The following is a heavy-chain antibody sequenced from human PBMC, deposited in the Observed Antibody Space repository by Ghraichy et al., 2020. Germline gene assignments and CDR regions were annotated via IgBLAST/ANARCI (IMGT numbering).Heavy chain of an antibody. Sequence: GESLNISCKGSGYSFTSYWISWVRQMPGKGLEWMGRIDPSDSYTNYSPSFQGHVTISADKSISTAYLQWSSLKASDTAMYYCARPLTFLTAEVDWGQGTMVTVSS. CDR3: ARPLTFLTAEVD. CDR1: GYSFTSYW. CDR2: IDPSDSYT. V-gene: IGHV5-10-1*01. D-gene: IGHD3-16*01. J-gene: IGHJ3*01.